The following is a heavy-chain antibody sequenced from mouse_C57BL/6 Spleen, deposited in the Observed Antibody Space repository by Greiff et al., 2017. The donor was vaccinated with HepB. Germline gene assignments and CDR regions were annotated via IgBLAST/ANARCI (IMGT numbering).Heavy chain of an antibody. Sequence: QVHVKQPGAELVKPGASVKMSCKASGYTFTSYWITWVKQRPGQGLEWIGDIYPGSGSTNYNEKFKSKATLTVDTSSSTAYMQLSSLTSEDSAVYYCARGEDYAWFAYWGQGTLVTVSA. V-gene: IGHV1-55*01. CDR2: IYPGSGST. D-gene: IGHD2-4*01. CDR3: ARGEDYAWFAY. J-gene: IGHJ3*01. CDR1: GYTFTSYW.